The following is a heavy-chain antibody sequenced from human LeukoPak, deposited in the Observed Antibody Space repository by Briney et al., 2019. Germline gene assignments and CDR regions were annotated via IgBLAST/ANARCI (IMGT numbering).Heavy chain of an antibody. Sequence: PSETLSLTCAVYGGSFSGYYWSWIRQPPGKGLEWIGEINHSGSTNYNPSLKSRVTISVDTSKNQFSLKLSSVTAADTAVYYCARGWYYYGSGSYQRPFDYWGQGTLVTVSS. CDR2: INHSGST. J-gene: IGHJ4*02. V-gene: IGHV4-34*01. D-gene: IGHD3-10*01. CDR1: GGSFSGYY. CDR3: ARGWYYYGSGSYQRPFDY.